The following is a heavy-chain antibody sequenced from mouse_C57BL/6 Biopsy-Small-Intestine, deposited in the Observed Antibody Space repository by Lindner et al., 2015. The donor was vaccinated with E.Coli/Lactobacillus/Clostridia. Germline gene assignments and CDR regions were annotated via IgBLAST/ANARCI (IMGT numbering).Heavy chain of an antibody. J-gene: IGHJ4*01. CDR1: GYTFTDYY. D-gene: IGHD2-1*01. V-gene: IGHV1-77*01. CDR2: IGPGSGNI. CDR3: VDGNYVVSMDY. Sequence: VQLQESGAELVKPGASVKISCKASGYTFTDYYINWVEQRPGQGLEWIGKIGPGSGNIYYNEKFKGKATLTADKSSSTAYMQLSSLTSEDSAVYFCVDGNYVVSMDYWGQGTSVTVSS.